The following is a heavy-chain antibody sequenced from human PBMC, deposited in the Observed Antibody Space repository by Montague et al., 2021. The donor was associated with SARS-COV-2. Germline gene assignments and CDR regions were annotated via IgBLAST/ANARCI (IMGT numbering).Heavy chain of an antibody. CDR3: ARDLRQWLADYYYYGLDV. J-gene: IGHJ6*02. CDR2: TYHGGST. V-gene: IGHV4-4*02. Sequence: SETLSLTCAVSGDSISSNNWWNCVRQAPGKGLEWIGETYHGGSTNYNPSLKSRVTISVDKTKNQLYLKMRSVTAADTAVYYCARDLRQWLADYYYYGLDVWGQGTTVTVSS. D-gene: IGHD6-19*01. CDR1: GDSISSNNW.